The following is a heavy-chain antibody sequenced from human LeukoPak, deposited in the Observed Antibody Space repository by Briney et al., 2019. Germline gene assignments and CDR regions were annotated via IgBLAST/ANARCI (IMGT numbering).Heavy chain of an antibody. D-gene: IGHD7-27*01. V-gene: IGHV3-33*06. CDR2: IWYDGSNK. CDR1: GFTFSSYG. Sequence: PGGSLRLSCAASGFTFSSYGMHWVRQAPGKGLEWGAVIWYDGSNKYYADSVKGRFTISRDNSKNTLYLQMNSLRAEDTAVYYCAKDRKIGRLGIIDYWGQGTLVTVSS. J-gene: IGHJ4*02. CDR3: AKDRKIGRLGIIDY.